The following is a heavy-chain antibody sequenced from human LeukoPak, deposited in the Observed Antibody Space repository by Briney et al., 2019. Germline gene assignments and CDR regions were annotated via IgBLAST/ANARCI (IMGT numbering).Heavy chain of an antibody. J-gene: IGHJ6*03. D-gene: IGHD3-3*01. CDR2: IMPTFKTS. CDR1: GGTFSTYA. V-gene: IGHV1-69*05. CDR3: ARGVTSAYDTYYFYYYMDV. Sequence: SVKVSCKTSGGTFSTYAGGNLSSYAITWVRLAPGQGFEWMGGIMPTFKTSTYAQRFQGRLTITTDESTSTAYMELNSLKYDDTAVYYCARGVTSAYDTYYFYYYMDVWGKGTTVSVSS.